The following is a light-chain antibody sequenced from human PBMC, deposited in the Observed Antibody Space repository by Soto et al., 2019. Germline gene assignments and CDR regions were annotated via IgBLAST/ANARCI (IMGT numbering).Light chain of an antibody. CDR3: QKTYSTPFT. CDR2: AAS. J-gene: IGKJ3*01. CDR1: QTISNY. V-gene: IGKV1-39*01. Sequence: DIQMTQSPSSLSASVGDRVTINCRASQTISNYLNWYQEKPGKAPKLLIYAASNLHSGVPSRFSGSGSGTEFTLTISNLQPEDFATYYCQKTYSTPFTFGPGTKVDI.